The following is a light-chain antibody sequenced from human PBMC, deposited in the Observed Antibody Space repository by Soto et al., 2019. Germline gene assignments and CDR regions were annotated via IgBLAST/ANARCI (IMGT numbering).Light chain of an antibody. V-gene: IGKV3D-20*02. J-gene: IGKJ5*01. CDR1: PTVATTY. CDR2: GAS. Sequence: EVVFSQSPCTLSLTPGERATVSCGSSPTVATTYLASSQHKPAQAPRLLLYGASTRATGIPDRFSGSRSGTDFTLTTSSLEPEDFAVYYCQQRHNWRDTFGQGTRLEIK. CDR3: QQRHNWRDT.